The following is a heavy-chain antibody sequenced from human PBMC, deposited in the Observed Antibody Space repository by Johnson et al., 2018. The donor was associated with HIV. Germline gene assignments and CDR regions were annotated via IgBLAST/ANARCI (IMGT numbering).Heavy chain of an antibody. V-gene: IGHV3-7*02. CDR1: GFTFSSYW. CDR3: ARAVARGQWLANGYI. D-gene: IGHD6-19*01. J-gene: IGHJ3*02. CDR2: IKQDGSEK. Sequence: VQLVESGGGLVQPGGSLRLSCAVSGFTFSSYWMTWVRQAPGKGLEWVANIKQDGSEKHYVDSLKGRFTISRDNAKNSLYLQMNSLRAEDTAVYYCARAVARGQWLANGYIWGQGTMVTVSS.